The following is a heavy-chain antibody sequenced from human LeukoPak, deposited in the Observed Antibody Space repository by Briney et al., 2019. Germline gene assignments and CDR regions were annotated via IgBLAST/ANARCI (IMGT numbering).Heavy chain of an antibody. CDR1: GYTFTGYC. D-gene: IGHD2-2*01. CDR3: ARFDIVVVPAAIPFDS. Sequence: ASVKVSCKASGYTFTGYCIHWVRQAPGQGLEWMGWINPNSGGTDYAQRFQGRVTMTRATSISTAYMELSRLRSDDTAVYYCARFDIVVVPAAIPFDSWGQGTLVTVSS. J-gene: IGHJ4*02. V-gene: IGHV1-2*02. CDR2: INPNSGGT.